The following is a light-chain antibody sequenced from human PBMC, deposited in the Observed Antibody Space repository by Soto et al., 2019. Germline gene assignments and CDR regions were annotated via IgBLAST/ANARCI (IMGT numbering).Light chain of an antibody. J-gene: IGKJ1*01. CDR3: QQYNNWPRT. CDR2: GAS. CDR1: QSVSSN. Sequence: VITQSPDTRSVSPGERGTLSCRASQSVSSNLAWYQQKLGPPPRLLIYGASTRATGISARISGSGSGTEFTLTISSLQSEDFAIYYCQQYNNWPRTFGQGTTVDIK. V-gene: IGKV3-15*01.